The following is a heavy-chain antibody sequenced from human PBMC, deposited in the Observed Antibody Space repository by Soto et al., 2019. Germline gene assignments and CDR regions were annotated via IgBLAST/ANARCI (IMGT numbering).Heavy chain of an antibody. D-gene: IGHD3-9*01. J-gene: IGHJ5*02. CDR3: ARAPYFYDILTGYYIFWFDP. Sequence: SETLSLSCGVYGGSFSGYYWSWIRQPPGKGLEWIGEINHSGSTNYNPSLKSRVTISVDTSKNQFSLKLSSVTAADTAVYYCARAPYFYDILTGYYIFWFDPWGQGTLVTVSS. CDR2: INHSGST. V-gene: IGHV4-34*01. CDR1: GGSFSGYY.